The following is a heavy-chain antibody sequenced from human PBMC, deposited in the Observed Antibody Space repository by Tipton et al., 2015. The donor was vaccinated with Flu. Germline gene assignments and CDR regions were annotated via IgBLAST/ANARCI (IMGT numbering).Heavy chain of an antibody. J-gene: IGHJ3*01. CDR3: ARGNSGLDVFGM. V-gene: IGHV1-2*02. Sequence: QSGAEVKKPGASVKVSCKASRYTFTGYYIHWVRQAPGQGLEWMGWINPNCGGTNYAQKFQGRVTMTRDTSGTTAYMELSRLTSDDTAAYCWARGNSGLDVFGMGGQGGGVAVSS. D-gene: IGHD3-16*01. CDR2: INPNCGGT. CDR1: RYTFTGYY.